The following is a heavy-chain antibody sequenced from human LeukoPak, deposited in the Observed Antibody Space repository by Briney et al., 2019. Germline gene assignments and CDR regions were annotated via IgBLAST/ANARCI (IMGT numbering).Heavy chain of an antibody. Sequence: GGSLRLSCAASGFTVSSNYMSWVRQAPGKGLEWVGRSRDKGNSYTTAYAASVRGRFTISRDDPKNSLYLQMNSLKIEDTAVYYCTKLARAPRDFDYWGQGTLVTVSS. V-gene: IGHV3-72*01. J-gene: IGHJ4*01. D-gene: IGHD3-10*01. CDR1: GFTVSSNY. CDR3: TKLARAPRDFDY. CDR2: SRDKGNSYTT.